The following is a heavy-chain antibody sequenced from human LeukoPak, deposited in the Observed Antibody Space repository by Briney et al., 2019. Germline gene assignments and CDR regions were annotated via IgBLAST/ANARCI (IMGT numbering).Heavy chain of an antibody. Sequence: PGGSLRLSCAASGFTFSSYGVSWVRQAPGKGLEGVSVIYSGGSTYYADSVKGRFTISRDNSKNTLYLQMNSLRAEDTAVYYCARGRMVRGDLKTYYFDYWGQGTLVTVSS. CDR1: GFTFSSYG. D-gene: IGHD3-10*01. J-gene: IGHJ4*02. CDR2: IYSGGST. CDR3: ARGRMVRGDLKTYYFDY. V-gene: IGHV3-53*01.